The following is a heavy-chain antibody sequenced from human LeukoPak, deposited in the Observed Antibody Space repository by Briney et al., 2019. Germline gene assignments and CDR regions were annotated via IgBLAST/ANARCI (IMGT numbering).Heavy chain of an antibody. CDR3: AIGGDSSTSCYRCFNY. Sequence: GESLKISCEGPGYRVANYWIGWGRQMPGKCPEWMVIIYPGESDNRYSPSFQGQVTISAARSITTAYLQWSSLKASDTAMYYCAIGGDSSTSCYRCFNYWGQGTLVSVSS. J-gene: IGHJ4*02. D-gene: IGHD2-2*01. CDR2: IYPGESDN. V-gene: IGHV5-51*01. CDR1: GYRVANYW.